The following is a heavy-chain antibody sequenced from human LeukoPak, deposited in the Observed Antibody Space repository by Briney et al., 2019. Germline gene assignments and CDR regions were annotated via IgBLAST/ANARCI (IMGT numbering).Heavy chain of an antibody. D-gene: IGHD3-22*01. CDR2: IYTSGST. V-gene: IGHV4-61*02. CDR1: GGSISSGSYY. CDR3: ARAQYYYDSSGYYLYYFDY. J-gene: IGHJ4*02. Sequence: PSQTLSLTCTVSGGSISSGSYYWSWIRQPAGKGLAWIGRIYTSGSTNYNPSLKSRVTISVDTSKNQFSLKLSSVTAADTAVYYCARAQYYYDSSGYYLYYFDYWGQGTLVTVSS.